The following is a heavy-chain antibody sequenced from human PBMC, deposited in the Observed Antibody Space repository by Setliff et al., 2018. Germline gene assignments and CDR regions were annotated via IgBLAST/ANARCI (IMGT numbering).Heavy chain of an antibody. J-gene: IGHJ6*03. V-gene: IGHV3-33*08. CDR2: IWDDGGNK. CDR3: ARGRPLYYYYYMDV. CDR1: GFTFSSYR. Sequence: PGGSLRLSCAASGFTFSSYRMHWVRQAPGKGLEWVAVIWDDGGNKYHADSVKGRFTISRDNSKNTLYLQMNSLRPEDTAVYYCARGRPLYYYYYMDVWGKGTTVTVSS.